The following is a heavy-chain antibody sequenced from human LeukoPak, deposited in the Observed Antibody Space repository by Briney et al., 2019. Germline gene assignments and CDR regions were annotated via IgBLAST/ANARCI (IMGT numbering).Heavy chain of an antibody. D-gene: IGHD1-26*01. J-gene: IGHJ4*02. CDR3: ARYDGSPANFLGC. V-gene: IGHV4-59*08. CDR1: GGSISGYY. Sequence: SETLSLNCTVSGGSISGYYWSWIRRRPGKGLEWIGWIHYCGSTKYNPSLKSRVTIFVDTSNNQFSLKLNSVTAADTAVYYCARYDGSPANFLGCWRQGNLVTVSS. CDR2: IHYCGST.